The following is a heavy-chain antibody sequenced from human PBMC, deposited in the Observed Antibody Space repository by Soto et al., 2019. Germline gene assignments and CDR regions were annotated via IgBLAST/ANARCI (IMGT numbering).Heavy chain of an antibody. CDR3: AKDMGYDLSPLGYFDY. Sequence: EVQLLESGGGLVQPGGSLRLSCAASGFTLDDYAMHWVRQAPGKGLEWVSGISWNSGSIGYADSVKGRFTISRDNAKNSLYLQMNSLRSEDTALYYCAKDMGYDLSPLGYFDYWGQGTLVTVSS. D-gene: IGHD5-12*01. CDR1: GFTLDDYA. J-gene: IGHJ4*02. CDR2: ISWNSGSI. V-gene: IGHV3-9*01.